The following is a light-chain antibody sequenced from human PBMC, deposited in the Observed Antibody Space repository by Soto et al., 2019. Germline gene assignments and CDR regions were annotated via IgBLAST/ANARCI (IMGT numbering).Light chain of an antibody. CDR3: QQYDNYPLT. V-gene: IGKV1-5*01. J-gene: IGKJ4*01. Sequence: DIQMTQSPSTLSASVGDRVTITCRASLSVRSWLAWYQQKPGRAPKFLIYDASSLESGVPSRFSGSGSGTEFTLTISNLQPDDFATYYFQQYDNYPLTFGGGTTVAI. CDR1: LSVRSW. CDR2: DAS.